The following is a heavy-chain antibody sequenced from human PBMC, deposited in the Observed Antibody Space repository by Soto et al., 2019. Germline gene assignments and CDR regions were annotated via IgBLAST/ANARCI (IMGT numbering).Heavy chain of an antibody. CDR1: EGSISNYY. V-gene: IGHV4-59*01. D-gene: IGHD5-12*01. CDR2: IYYSGFT. Sequence: SETLALTCTFSEGSISNYYWGWIRQPPGKGLDCIGYIYYSGFTTYNPSFKSRVSMSVDTSENQLSLSLTSVTAADTAVYYCARWHEGLDYWGQGMLVTVSS. CDR3: ARWHEGLDY. J-gene: IGHJ4*02.